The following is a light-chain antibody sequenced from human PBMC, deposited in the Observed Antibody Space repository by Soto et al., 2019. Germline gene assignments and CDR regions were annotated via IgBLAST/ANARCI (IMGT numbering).Light chain of an antibody. Sequence: EIVLTQSPGTLSLSPGERATLSCRASQSVSSSYLAWYQQEPGQAPRLLIYGASSRATGIPDRFSGSGSGTDFTLTISRLEPEDFAVYYCHQYGSSPLYTFGQGTKLEIK. J-gene: IGKJ2*01. CDR2: GAS. V-gene: IGKV3-20*01. CDR3: HQYGSSPLYT. CDR1: QSVSSSY.